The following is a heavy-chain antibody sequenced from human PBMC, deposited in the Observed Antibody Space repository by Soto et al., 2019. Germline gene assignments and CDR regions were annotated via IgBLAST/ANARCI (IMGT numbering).Heavy chain of an antibody. D-gene: IGHD4-17*01. V-gene: IGHV1-69*08. J-gene: IGHJ6*04. CDR2: IIPLLDTT. Sequence: SVKVSCKTSGGTFSNDIITWVRQAPGQGLEWMGSIIPLLDTTNYAQKFQGRVTITADESTSTVYMELRTLRPEDTAVYYCAREGLVLVPTTVNSDYYYYAMDVWGKETTVTVSS. CDR1: GGTFSNDI. CDR3: AREGLVLVPTTVNSDYYYYAMDV.